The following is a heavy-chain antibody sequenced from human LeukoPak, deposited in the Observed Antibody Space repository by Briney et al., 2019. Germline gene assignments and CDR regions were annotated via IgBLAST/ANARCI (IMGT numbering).Heavy chain of an antibody. V-gene: IGHV3-73*01. CDR2: IRSKANSYAT. CDR3: ARGDDGGYYDYFDY. Sequence: GGSLTLSCAASGFTFSGSAMHWVRQATGKGLEWVVRIRSKANSYATAYAASVKGRFTISRDDSKNTAYLQMNSLRAEDTAMYYCARGDDGGYYDYFDYWGQGALVTVSS. D-gene: IGHD3-3*01. CDR1: GFTFSGSA. J-gene: IGHJ4*02.